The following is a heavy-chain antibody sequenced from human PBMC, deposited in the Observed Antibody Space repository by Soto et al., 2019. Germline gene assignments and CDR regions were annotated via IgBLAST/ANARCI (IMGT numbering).Heavy chain of an antibody. J-gene: IGHJ6*02. D-gene: IGHD5-18*01. Sequence: GGSLRLSCAASGFTFDDYTMHWVRQAPGKGLEWVSLISWDGGSTYYADSVKGRFTISRDNSKNSLYLQMNSLRTEDTALYYCAKDIRDTAMVYYGMDVWGQGTTVTVSS. V-gene: IGHV3-43*01. CDR2: ISWDGGST. CDR1: GFTFDDYT. CDR3: AKDIRDTAMVYYGMDV.